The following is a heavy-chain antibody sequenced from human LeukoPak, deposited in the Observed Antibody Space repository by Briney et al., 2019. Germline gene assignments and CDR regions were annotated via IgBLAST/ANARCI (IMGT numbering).Heavy chain of an antibody. CDR2: IHRSGNT. D-gene: IGHD3-9*01. Sequence: SETLSLTCAVSGGSVSSDNWWSWVRQPPGKGLEWIGEIHRSGNTNYSPSLKSRVTISLDKSRNQFSLKLNSVTAADTAVYYCAKAGVWLPAVWGQGTLVTVSS. V-gene: IGHV4-4*02. CDR1: GGSVSSDNW. J-gene: IGHJ4*02. CDR3: AKAGVWLPAV.